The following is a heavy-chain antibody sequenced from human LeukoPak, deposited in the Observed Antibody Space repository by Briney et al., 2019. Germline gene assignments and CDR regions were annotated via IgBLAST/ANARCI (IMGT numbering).Heavy chain of an antibody. CDR1: GFTFSSYA. D-gene: IGHD3-10*01. Sequence: AGGSLRLSCAASGFTFSSYAMHWVRQAPGKGLEWVAVISYDGSEKYYADSVKGRFTISRDNSKNPLYLQMNSLRAEDTAVYYCARERTGNFDYWGQGTLVTVSS. CDR2: ISYDGSEK. J-gene: IGHJ4*02. V-gene: IGHV3-30-3*01. CDR3: ARERTGNFDY.